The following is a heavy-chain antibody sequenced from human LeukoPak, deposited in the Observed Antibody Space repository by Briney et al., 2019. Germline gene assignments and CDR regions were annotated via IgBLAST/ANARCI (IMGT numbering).Heavy chain of an antibody. CDR3: ARDLRGTSTTEISGDAFDI. D-gene: IGHD2-2*01. J-gene: IGHJ3*02. CDR1: GFTFSSYA. V-gene: IGHV3-7*01. CDR2: IKQDGSEK. Sequence: PGRSLRLSCAASGFTFSSYAMHWVRQAPGKGLEWVANIKQDGSEKYYADSVKGRFTISRDNAKNSLYLQMNSLRAEDTAVYYCARDLRGTSTTEISGDAFDIWGQGTMVTVSS.